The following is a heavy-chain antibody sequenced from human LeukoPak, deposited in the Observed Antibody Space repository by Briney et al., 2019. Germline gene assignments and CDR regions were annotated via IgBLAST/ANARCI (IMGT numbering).Heavy chain of an antibody. Sequence: GSLRLSCAGSGFTFSNYWMSWVRQPPGKGLEWIGYICYSGNTYYNPSLKSRVTISVDTSKNQFSLKLSSMTTADTAVYYCARDRSSGSGKYYFDYWGQGTLVTVSS. CDR3: ARDRSSGSGKYYFDY. D-gene: IGHD6-13*01. V-gene: IGHV4-59*01. CDR2: ICYSGNT. J-gene: IGHJ4*02. CDR1: GFTFSNYW.